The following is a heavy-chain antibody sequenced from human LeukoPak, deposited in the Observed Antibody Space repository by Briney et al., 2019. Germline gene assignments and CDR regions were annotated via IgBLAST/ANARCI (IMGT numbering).Heavy chain of an antibody. CDR3: TRETVNYHGSGRFYSVGLDY. CDR1: GFNFSTYA. CDR2: INTNGDST. V-gene: IGHV3-64*02. D-gene: IGHD3-10*01. Sequence: GGSLRLSCVASGFNFSTYAIHWVRQAPGRGLEYISAINTNGDSTFYADSVRGRFAISRDNSKNTVFLQMGSLRPEDMAVYYCTRETVNYHGSGRFYSVGLDYWGQGTLVTVSS. J-gene: IGHJ4*02.